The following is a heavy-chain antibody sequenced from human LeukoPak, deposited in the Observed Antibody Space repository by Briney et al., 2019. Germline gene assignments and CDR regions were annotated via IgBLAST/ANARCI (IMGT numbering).Heavy chain of an antibody. CDR2: VSGNGGNT. CDR3: ANPPSGWPRGGFDY. V-gene: IGHV3-23*01. J-gene: IGHJ4*02. CDR1: GFTFSSYA. D-gene: IGHD6-19*01. Sequence: GGSLRLSCAASGFTFSSYAMSWVRQAPGKGLEWVSAVSGNGGNTYYTDSVKGRFTISRDNSKNTLYLQMNSLRAEDTAVYHCANPPSGWPRGGFDYWGLGTLVTVSS.